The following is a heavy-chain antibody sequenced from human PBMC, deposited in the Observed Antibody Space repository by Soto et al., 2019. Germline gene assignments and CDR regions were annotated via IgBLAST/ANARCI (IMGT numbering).Heavy chain of an antibody. V-gene: IGHV4-39*01. Sequence: QLQLQESGPGLLEPSETLSLTCTVSGGAIRNSIYYWGWIRQPPGKGLEWIGTIYYDGSVAYSPSLKSRVTLSVDTSRNHFSVKINSVTAADTAVYSCARHRIAVAGPLDYWGQGTLVTVSS. CDR3: ARHRIAVAGPLDY. CDR2: IYYDGSV. CDR1: GGAIRNSIYY. J-gene: IGHJ4*02. D-gene: IGHD6-19*01.